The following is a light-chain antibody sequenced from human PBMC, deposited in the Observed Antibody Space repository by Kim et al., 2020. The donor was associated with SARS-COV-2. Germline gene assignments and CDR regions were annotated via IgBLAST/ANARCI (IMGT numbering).Light chain of an antibody. CDR1: NIGSKN. V-gene: IGLV3-9*01. J-gene: IGLJ3*02. Sequence: SVALGQTARITCGGNNIGSKNVRWYQQKPGQAPVLVIYRDSNRPSGIPERFSGSNSGNTATLTISRAQAGDEADYYCQVWDSRNWVFGGGTQLTVL. CDR2: RDS. CDR3: QVWDSRNWV.